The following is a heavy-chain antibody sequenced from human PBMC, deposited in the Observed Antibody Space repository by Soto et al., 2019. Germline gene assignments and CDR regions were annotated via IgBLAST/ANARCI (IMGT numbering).Heavy chain of an antibody. Sequence: ASVNVSRKVSGYTNTELSMHWVRQAKGKGLEWMGGFDPEDGETIYAQKFQGRVTMTEDTSTDTAYMELSSLRSEDTAVYYCTQPAYDSSGYYYDGWGQGTLVTVSS. CDR3: TQPAYDSSGYYYDG. J-gene: IGHJ4*02. CDR2: FDPEDGET. CDR1: GYTNTELS. V-gene: IGHV1-24*01. D-gene: IGHD3-22*01.